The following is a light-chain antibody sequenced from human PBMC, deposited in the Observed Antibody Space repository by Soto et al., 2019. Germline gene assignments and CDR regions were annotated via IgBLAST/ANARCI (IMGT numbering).Light chain of an antibody. V-gene: IGKV3D-15*01. CDR1: QSVSSN. Sequence: EIVMTQSPATLSVSPGERATLSCRASQSVSSNLAWYQQKPGQAPRLLIYGASIRATGIPARFSGSGSGTEFTLTISSLQSEDFAVFYCQKYNNWPPLFGPGTKVDIK. CDR3: QKYNNWPPL. CDR2: GAS. J-gene: IGKJ3*01.